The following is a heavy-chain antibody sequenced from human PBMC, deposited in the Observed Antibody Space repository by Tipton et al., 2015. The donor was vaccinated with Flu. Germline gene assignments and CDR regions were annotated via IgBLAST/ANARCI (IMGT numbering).Heavy chain of an antibody. V-gene: IGHV4-4*07. CDR3: ARERRIAALPHYFFDY. CDR1: GGSINRYY. Sequence: TLSLTCNVSGGSINRYYWRWIRQSVGKGPEWIGRTHTNGNTNYNSSFGSRLTMSVDTSKSQFSLSLTSVTAADTAVYYCARERRIAALPHYFFDYWGQGTLVSLSS. CDR2: THTNGNT. D-gene: IGHD6-6*01. J-gene: IGHJ4*02.